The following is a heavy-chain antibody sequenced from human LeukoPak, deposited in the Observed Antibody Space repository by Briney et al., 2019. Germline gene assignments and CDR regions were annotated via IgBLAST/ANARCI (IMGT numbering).Heavy chain of an antibody. D-gene: IGHD3/OR15-3a*01. CDR3: ARVLGTGYYTGVVEQYYFDY. CDR1: GGSISSGGYY. CDR2: IYYSGST. V-gene: IGHV4-31*03. Sequence: SSETLSLTCTVSGGSISSGGYYWSWIRQHPGKGLEWIGYIYYSGSTYYNPSLKSRVTISVDTSKNQFSLKLSSVTAADTVVYYCARVLGTGYYTGVVEQYYFDYWGQGTLVTVSS. J-gene: IGHJ4*02.